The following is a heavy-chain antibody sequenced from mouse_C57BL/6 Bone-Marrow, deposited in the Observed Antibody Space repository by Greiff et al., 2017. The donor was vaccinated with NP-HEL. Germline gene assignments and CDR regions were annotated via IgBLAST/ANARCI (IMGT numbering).Heavy chain of an antibody. CDR3: ARPLLITPFAY. J-gene: IGHJ3*01. CDR1: GYTFTGYW. D-gene: IGHD1-1*01. Sequence: VQLVESGAELMKPGASVKLSCKATGYTFTGYWIEWVKQRPGHGLEWIGEILPGSGGTNYNEKFKGKATFTADTSSNTAYMQLSSLTTEDSAIYYCARPLLITPFAYWGQGTLVTVSA. V-gene: IGHV1-9*01. CDR2: ILPGSGGT.